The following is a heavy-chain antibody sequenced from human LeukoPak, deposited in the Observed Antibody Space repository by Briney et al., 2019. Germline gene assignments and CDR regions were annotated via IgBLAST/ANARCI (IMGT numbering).Heavy chain of an antibody. D-gene: IGHD3-22*01. CDR2: ISSSSSYI. Sequence: PGGSLRLFCAASGFTFSSYSMNWVRQAPGKGLEWVSSISSSSSYIYYADSVKGRFTISRDNAKNSLYLQMNSLRAEDTAVYYCARVSPEGPANKNSNDSRGYQFDYWGQGTLVTVSS. V-gene: IGHV3-21*01. CDR1: GFTFSSYS. J-gene: IGHJ4*02. CDR3: ARVSPEGPANKNSNDSRGYQFDY.